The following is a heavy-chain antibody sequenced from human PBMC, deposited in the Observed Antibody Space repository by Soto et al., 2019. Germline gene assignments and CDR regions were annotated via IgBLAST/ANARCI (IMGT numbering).Heavy chain of an antibody. D-gene: IGHD1-20*01. J-gene: IGHJ4*02. V-gene: IGHV3-23*01. Sequence: EVQLLESGGGSVQPGGSLRLSCAASGFTFSSYALHWGRRPPGKGLEWVSSISGSGGTAYYADSVKGRFSISRDSLVNTLYLQMNSLRAEDTAVYYCAKGRGHNWNFDYWGQGTLVTVSP. CDR1: GFTFSSYA. CDR2: ISGSGGTA. CDR3: AKGRGHNWNFDY.